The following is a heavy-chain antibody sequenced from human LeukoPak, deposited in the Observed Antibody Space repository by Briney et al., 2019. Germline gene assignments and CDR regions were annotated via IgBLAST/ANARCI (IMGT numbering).Heavy chain of an antibody. D-gene: IGHD5-18*01. J-gene: IGHJ6*03. CDR1: GFTFSSYS. CDR3: ERVYWVQLWLRPNYYYYMDV. V-gene: IGHV3-21*01. Sequence: GGSLRLSCAASGFTFSSYSMNWVRQAPGKGLEWVSSISSSSSYIYYADSVKGRFTISRDNAKNSLYLQMNSLRAEDTAVYYCERVYWVQLWLRPNYYYYMDVWGKGTTVTVSS. CDR2: ISSSSSYI.